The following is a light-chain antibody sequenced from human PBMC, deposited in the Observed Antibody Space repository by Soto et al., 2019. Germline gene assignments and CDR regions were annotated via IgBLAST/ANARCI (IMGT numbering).Light chain of an antibody. V-gene: IGLV2-14*03. CDR3: SSYTSSNTEV. Sequence: QSALTQPASVSGSPGQSITISCTGTSSDVGGYNYVSWYQQHPGKAPKLMIYDVTTRPSGVSNRFSGSQSGNTASLTLSGLQAEDEADYYCSSYTSSNTEVFGTGTKVTVL. CDR2: DVT. CDR1: SSDVGGYNY. J-gene: IGLJ1*01.